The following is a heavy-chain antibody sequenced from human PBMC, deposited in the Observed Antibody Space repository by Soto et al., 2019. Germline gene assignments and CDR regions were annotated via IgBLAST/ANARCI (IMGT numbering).Heavy chain of an antibody. Sequence: WWRQHQGKGLEWIGYIYHSGSAYYTPSLKSRITMSVDTSQNQFSLKVTSVTAADTAVYYCARGVDGYNNYFDSWGPGTLVTAPQ. CDR3: ARGVDGYNNYFDS. CDR2: IYHSGSA. J-gene: IGHJ4*02. D-gene: IGHD5-12*01. V-gene: IGHV4-31*02.